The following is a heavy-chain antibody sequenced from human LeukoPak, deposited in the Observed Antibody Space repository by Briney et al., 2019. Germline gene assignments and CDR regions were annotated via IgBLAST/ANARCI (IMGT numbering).Heavy chain of an antibody. CDR3: ARALVGATPDYYYYYYMDV. V-gene: IGHV3-53*01. D-gene: IGHD1-26*01. J-gene: IGHJ6*03. CDR2: IYSGGST. Sequence: GGSLRLSCAASGFTFSDYYMSWVRQAPGKGLEWVSVIYSGGSTYYADSVKGRFTISRDNSKNTLYLQMNSLRAEDTAVYYCARALVGATPDYYYYYYMDVWGKGTTVTVSS. CDR1: GFTFSDYY.